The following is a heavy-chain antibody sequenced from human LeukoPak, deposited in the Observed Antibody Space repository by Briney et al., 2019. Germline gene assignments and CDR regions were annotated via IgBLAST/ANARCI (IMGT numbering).Heavy chain of an antibody. CDR3: ARTTWSWYEDNDAFDI. Sequence: ASVKVSCTASAYTFTIYTIHWVRQAPGQRLEWMGWINAGNGNTRYSQNFQGRVTITRDTSATTAYMELSSLRSEDTAVYYCARTTWSWYEDNDAFDIWGQGTTVTVSS. CDR1: AYTFTIYT. CDR2: INAGNGNT. V-gene: IGHV1-3*01. J-gene: IGHJ3*02. D-gene: IGHD6-13*01.